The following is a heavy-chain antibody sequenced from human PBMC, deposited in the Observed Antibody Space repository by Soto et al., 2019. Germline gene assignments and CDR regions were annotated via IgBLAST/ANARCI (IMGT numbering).Heavy chain of an antibody. D-gene: IGHD4-17*01. V-gene: IGHV4-31*03. CDR2: IYYSGST. CDR3: ARHYGSY. CDR1: GGSISSGGYY. J-gene: IGHJ4*02. Sequence: QVQLQEPGPGLVKPSQTLSLTCTVSGGSISSGGYYWSWIRQHPGQGLEWIGLIYYSGSTYYTPSLKSGVTMRVDTSKAQFSLKLSSVTAADTAVYYCARHYGSYWGLGSLVTVSS.